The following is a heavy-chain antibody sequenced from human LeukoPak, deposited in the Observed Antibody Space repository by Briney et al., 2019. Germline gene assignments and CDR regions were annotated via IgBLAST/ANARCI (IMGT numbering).Heavy chain of an antibody. J-gene: IGHJ4*02. CDR2: IKQDGGEK. D-gene: IGHD6-13*01. V-gene: IGHV3-7*01. Sequence: GGSLRLSCAASGFTFNTYWMTWVRQAPGKGLEWVANIKQDGGEKYYGDSVEGRFTISRDNAKNSLYLQMNSLRAEDTAVYYCARMSSGSWYVCDYWGQGTLVTVSS. CDR3: ARMSSGSWYVCDY. CDR1: GFTFNTYW.